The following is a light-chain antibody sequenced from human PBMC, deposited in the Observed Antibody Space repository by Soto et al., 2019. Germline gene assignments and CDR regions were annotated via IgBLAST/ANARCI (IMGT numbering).Light chain of an antibody. CDR3: QSYDSSLSASV. J-gene: IGLJ3*02. CDR1: SSNIEADYG. CDR2: SNS. Sequence: QSVLTQPPSVSGAPGQRVTISCTGSSSNIEADYGVHWYQHVPGTAPKVLIHSNSRRPSGVPDRFSGSRSGTSASLAIAGLQPEDEADYYCQSYDSSLSASVFGGGTKLTVL. V-gene: IGLV1-40*01.